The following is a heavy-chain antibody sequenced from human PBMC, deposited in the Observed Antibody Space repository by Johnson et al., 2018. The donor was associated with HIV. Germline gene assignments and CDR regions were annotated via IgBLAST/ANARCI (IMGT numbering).Heavy chain of an antibody. CDR2: ISGSGGST. V-gene: IGHV3-9*01. CDR1: GFSFDDYA. J-gene: IGHJ3*02. D-gene: IGHD3-22*01. Sequence: VESGGGLVQPGRSLRLSCAASGFSFDDYAMHWVRQPPGKGLEWVSGISGSGGSTYYADSVKGRFTISRDNAKNTLYLQINSLRAEDTAVYYCARDSYYDSSGYYSPPHDAFDIWGQGTMVTVSS. CDR3: ARDSYYDSSGYYSPPHDAFDI.